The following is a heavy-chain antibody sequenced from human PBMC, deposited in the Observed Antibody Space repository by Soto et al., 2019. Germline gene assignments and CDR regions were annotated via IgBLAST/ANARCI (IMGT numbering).Heavy chain of an antibody. Sequence: QVQLVQSGAEVKKHGSSVKVSCKASGGTFSSYTISWVRQAPGQGLEWMGRIIPILGIANYAQKFQGRVTITADKSTSTAYMELSRLRSEDTAVYYCARAEGYSYGYGFDYWGQGTLVTVSS. CDR1: GGTFSSYT. CDR3: ARAEGYSYGYGFDY. V-gene: IGHV1-69*02. CDR2: IIPILGIA. J-gene: IGHJ4*02. D-gene: IGHD5-18*01.